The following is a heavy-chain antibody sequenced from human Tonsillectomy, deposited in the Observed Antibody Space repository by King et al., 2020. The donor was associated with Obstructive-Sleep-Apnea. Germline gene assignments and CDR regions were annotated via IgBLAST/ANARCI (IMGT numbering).Heavy chain of an antibody. CDR3: TTDWARY. D-gene: IGHD3-16*01. V-gene: IGHV3-15*01. Sequence: VQLVESGGGLVKVGGSLRLACAASGFTFSNAWMGWVCQAPGKGLEWIGRIKSNVNGATTDYAAPVKGRFTISRDDSKNTLYLQINSLKTEDTAVYYCTTDWARYWGQGTLVTVSS. CDR2: IKSNVNGATT. CDR1: GFTFSNAW. J-gene: IGHJ4*02.